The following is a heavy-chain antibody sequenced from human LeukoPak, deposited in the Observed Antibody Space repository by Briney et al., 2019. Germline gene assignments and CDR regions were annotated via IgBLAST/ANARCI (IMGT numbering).Heavy chain of an antibody. CDR2: INWVGITT. CDR1: GFTFDDYG. CDR3: ARGGRDSNWFDS. D-gene: IGHD1-26*01. J-gene: IGHJ5*01. Sequence: GGSLRLSCAVYGFTFDDYGMHWVRKLPGKGLEWVSSINWVGITTAYADSVKGRFTISRDNAKNSLYLQMNSVRAEDTALYYCARGGRDSNWFDSWGEGTLVTVSS. V-gene: IGHV3-20*04.